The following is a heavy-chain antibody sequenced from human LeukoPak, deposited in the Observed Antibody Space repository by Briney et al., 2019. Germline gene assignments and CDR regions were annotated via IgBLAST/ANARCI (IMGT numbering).Heavy chain of an antibody. D-gene: IGHD4-17*01. V-gene: IGHV5-51*01. CDR1: GYSFTSYW. Sequence: GESLKISCKGSGYSFTSYWIGWVRQMPGKGLEWMGIIYPGDSDTRYSPSFQGQVTISADKSISTAYPQWSSLKASDTAMYYCARRSSGGPADYGDYVGYYFDYWGQGTLVTVSS. J-gene: IGHJ4*02. CDR2: IYPGDSDT. CDR3: ARRSSGGPADYGDYVGYYFDY.